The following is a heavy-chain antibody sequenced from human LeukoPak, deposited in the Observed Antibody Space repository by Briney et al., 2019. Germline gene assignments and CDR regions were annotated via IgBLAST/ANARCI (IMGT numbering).Heavy chain of an antibody. CDR2: FYPGDSDT. D-gene: IGHD2-2*01. Sequence: GESLNISCKPLGYRFSDVLIGWVRQIPGKGLKWIWIFYPGDSDTIYNPAFEAHVTISVDISNASSYLQWTSLKLSHSAIYYCPRARRSTRGPWFAPWGQGTLVTVSS. V-gene: IGHV5-51*01. CDR3: PRARRSTRGPWFAP. CDR1: GYRFSDVL. J-gene: IGHJ5*02.